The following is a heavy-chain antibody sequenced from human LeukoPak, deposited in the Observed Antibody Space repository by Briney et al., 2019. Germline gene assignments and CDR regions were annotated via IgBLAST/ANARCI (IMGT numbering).Heavy chain of an antibody. CDR1: GYSFTSYW. CDR2: IYPVDSDT. J-gene: IGHJ4*02. CDR3: ARQRSGSGWGD. Sequence: GEPLKISCKGSGYSFTSYWIGWVGQMPGKGLEWMGIIYPVDSDTRYSPSFQGQVTISADKSISTAYLQWSSLKASDTAMYYCARQRSGSGWGDWGQGTLVTVSS. V-gene: IGHV5-51*01. D-gene: IGHD6-19*01.